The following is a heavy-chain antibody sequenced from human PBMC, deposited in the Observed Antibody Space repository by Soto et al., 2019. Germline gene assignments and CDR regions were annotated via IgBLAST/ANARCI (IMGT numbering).Heavy chain of an antibody. V-gene: IGHV6-1*01. CDR1: GDSFTSNSAA. J-gene: IGHJ6*02. CDR3: ARRDSGRYYGYYYYGMDV. Sequence: SQTLSLTCAISGDSFTSNSAAWNWIRQSPSRGLEWLGRTYYRSKWYNDYAVSVKSRITINPDTSKNQFSLQLNSVTPEDTAVYYCARRDSGRYYGYYYYGMDVWGQGTTVTVSS. CDR2: TYYRSKWYN. D-gene: IGHD6-19*01.